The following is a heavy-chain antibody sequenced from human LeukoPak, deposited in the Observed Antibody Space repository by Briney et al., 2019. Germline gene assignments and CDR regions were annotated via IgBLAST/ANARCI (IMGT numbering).Heavy chain of an antibody. D-gene: IGHD2-2*01. J-gene: IGHJ4*02. CDR2: INPNSGGT. Sequence: ASVKVSCKASGYTFTGYYMHWVRQAPGQGLEWMGWINPNSGGTNYAQKFQGRVTMTRDTSISTAYMELSRLRSDDTAVYYCARGVAWDIVVVISQEYYFDYWGQGTLVTVSP. V-gene: IGHV1-2*02. CDR3: ARGVAWDIVVVISQEYYFDY. CDR1: GYTFTGYY.